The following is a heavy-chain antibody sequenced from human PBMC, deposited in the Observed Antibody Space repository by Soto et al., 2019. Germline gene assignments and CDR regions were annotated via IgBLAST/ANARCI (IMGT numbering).Heavy chain of an antibody. CDR3: ARDRGGYARLYYSHGMAV. V-gene: IGHV3-11*06. CDR1: GFTFSDYY. CDR2: ISSSSGST. Sequence: QVQLVESGGGLVKPGGSLRLSCAASGFTFSDYYMSWIRQAPGKGLEYISYISSSSGSTNYADSVKGRFTISRDNAKNSLYLKRSTRRAEDTAVYYCARDRGGYARLYYSHGMAVWAQGTTVTVSS. D-gene: IGHD5-12*01. J-gene: IGHJ6*02.